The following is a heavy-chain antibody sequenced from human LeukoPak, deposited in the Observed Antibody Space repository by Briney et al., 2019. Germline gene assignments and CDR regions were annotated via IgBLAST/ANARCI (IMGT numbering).Heavy chain of an antibody. D-gene: IGHD2-2*01. CDR2: ISSGSDTI. CDR1: GFTFSSYS. CDR3: ARKYEQT. Sequence: GGSPRLSCAASGFTFSSYSMSWVRQAPGKGLEWVSYISSGSDTIYYADSVKGRFTISGDNAKNSLYLQMNSLRDEDTAVYYCARKYEQTWGQGTLVTVSS. V-gene: IGHV3-48*02. J-gene: IGHJ4*02.